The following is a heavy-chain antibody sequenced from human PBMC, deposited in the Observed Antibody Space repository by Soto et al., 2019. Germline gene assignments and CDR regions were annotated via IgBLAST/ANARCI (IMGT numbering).Heavy chain of an antibody. CDR1: GSPFISKF. J-gene: IGHJ6*02. V-gene: IGHV3-30*03. CDR3: ASEYSSSSTDYYAMDV. Sequence: QVQLVESGGAVFKPGRSRNLSFAPSGSPFISKFMHGVRQAQARGRGWVAVFSFDGSNQYYADSVKGRLTISRDNSKNTMFLQMNSLRAEDTAVYYCASEYSSSSTDYYAMDVWGQGTTVTVSS. CDR2: FSFDGSNQ. D-gene: IGHD6-6*01.